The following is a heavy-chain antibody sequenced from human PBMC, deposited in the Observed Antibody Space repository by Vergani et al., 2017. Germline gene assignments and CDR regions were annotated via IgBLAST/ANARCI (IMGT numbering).Heavy chain of an antibody. CDR2: IYYSGST. CDR3: ARAVAEVVTAPYWYFDL. D-gene: IGHD2-21*02. J-gene: IGHJ2*01. Sequence: QVQLQESGPGLVKPSQTLSLTCTVSGGSISSGGYYWSWIRQHPGKGLEWIRYIYYSGSTYYNPSLKSRVTISVAPSKNQFSLKLSSVTAADTAVYYCARAVAEVVTAPYWYFDLWGRGTLVTVSS. CDR1: GGSISSGGYY. V-gene: IGHV4-31*03.